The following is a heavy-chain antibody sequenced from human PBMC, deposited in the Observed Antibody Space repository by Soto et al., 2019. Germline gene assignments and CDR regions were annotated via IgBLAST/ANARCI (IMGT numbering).Heavy chain of an antibody. CDR3: ARGGYYDILTGYFRPLDY. CDR1: GGSISSYY. J-gene: IGHJ4*02. V-gene: IGHV4-59*01. CDR2: IYYSGST. Sequence: LSLTCTVSGGSISSYYWSWIRQPPGKGLEWIGYIYYSGSTNYNPSLKSRVTISVDTSKNQFSLKLSSVTAADTAVYYCARGGYYDILTGYFRPLDYWGQGTLVTVSS. D-gene: IGHD3-9*01.